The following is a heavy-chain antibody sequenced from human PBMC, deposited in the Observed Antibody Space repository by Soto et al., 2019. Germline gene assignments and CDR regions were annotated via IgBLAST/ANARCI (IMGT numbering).Heavy chain of an antibody. Sequence: SETLSLTCSVSGDSISSVDYFWAWIRQPPGQALEYIGYIYKSATTYYNPSFESRVAIPLDTSKSQFSLNVTSVTAADTAVYFCARGRYCLTGRCFPNWFDSWGQGTLVTVSS. CDR3: ARGRYCLTGRCFPNWFDS. CDR1: GDSISSVDYF. J-gene: IGHJ5*01. D-gene: IGHD2-15*01. V-gene: IGHV4-30-4*01. CDR2: IYKSATT.